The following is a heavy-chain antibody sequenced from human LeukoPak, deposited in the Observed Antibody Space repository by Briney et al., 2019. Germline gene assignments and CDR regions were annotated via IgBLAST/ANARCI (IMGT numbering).Heavy chain of an antibody. CDR1: GGSFSGYY. J-gene: IGHJ6*03. D-gene: IGHD6-13*01. V-gene: IGHV4-34*01. CDR3: ARQVFYSSSWDQPLIYYYYMDF. CDR2: INHSGST. Sequence: SETLSLTCAVYGGSFSGYYWSWIRQPPGRGLEWIGEINHSGSTNYNPSLKSRVTISVDTSKNQFSLKLSSVTAADTAVYYCARQVFYSSSWDQPLIYYYYMDFWGKGTPVTVSS.